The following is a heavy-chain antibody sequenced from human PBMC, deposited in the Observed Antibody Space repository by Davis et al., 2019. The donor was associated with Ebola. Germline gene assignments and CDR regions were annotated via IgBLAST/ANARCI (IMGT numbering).Heavy chain of an antibody. V-gene: IGHV4-34*01. Sequence: MPSETLSLTCAVYGGSFSGYYWSWIRQPPGKGLEWIGEINHSGSTYYNPSLKSRVTISVDTSKNQFSLKLSSVTAADTAVYYCARGRRYSYGPPRYWGQGTLVTVSS. J-gene: IGHJ4*02. CDR2: INHSGST. D-gene: IGHD5-18*01. CDR3: ARGRRYSYGPPRY. CDR1: GGSFSGYY.